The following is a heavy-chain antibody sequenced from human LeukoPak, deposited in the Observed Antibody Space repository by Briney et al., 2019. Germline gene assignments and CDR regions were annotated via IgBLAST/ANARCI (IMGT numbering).Heavy chain of an antibody. Sequence: ASVKVSCKASGCTFTSYDINWVRQATGQGLEWMGWMNPNSGNTGYAQKFQGRVTMTRNTSISTAYMELSRLRSDDTAVYYCARRLGIAVAGGTYNRNSIDYWGQGTLVTVSS. CDR3: ARRLGIAVAGGTYNRNSIDY. V-gene: IGHV1-8*01. CDR1: GCTFTSYD. D-gene: IGHD6-19*01. CDR2: MNPNSGNT. J-gene: IGHJ4*02.